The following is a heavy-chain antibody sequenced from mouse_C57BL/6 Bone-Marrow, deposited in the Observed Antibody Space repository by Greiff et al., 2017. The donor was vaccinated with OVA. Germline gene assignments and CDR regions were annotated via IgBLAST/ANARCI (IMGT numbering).Heavy chain of an antibody. Sequence: ESGPGLVQPSQSLSITCTVSGFSLTSYGVHWVRQSPGKGLEWLGVIWRGGSTDYNAAFMSRLSITKDNSKSQVFFKMNSLQADDTAIYYCAKNSYGSSYWYFDVWGTGTTVTVSS. V-gene: IGHV2-5*01. CDR1: GFSLTSYG. J-gene: IGHJ1*03. D-gene: IGHD1-1*01. CDR3: AKNSYGSSYWYFDV. CDR2: IWRGGST.